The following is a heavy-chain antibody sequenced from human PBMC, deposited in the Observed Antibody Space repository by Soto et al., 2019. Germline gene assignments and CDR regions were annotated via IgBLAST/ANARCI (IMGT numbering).Heavy chain of an antibody. CDR2: LSAYTGNT. V-gene: IGHV1-18*01. D-gene: IGHD6-13*01. CDR3: ALALGHSWSWYSVDY. Sequence: QVQLVQSGAEVKKPGASVKVSCKASGYTFTSYGISWVRQAPEQGLEWMGWLSAYTGNTNYAQKLQDRVTLTTDTSTSTAYMELSGLRSDDTAVYYCALALGHSWSWYSVDYCGQGTLVTVSS. CDR1: GYTFTSYG. J-gene: IGHJ4*02.